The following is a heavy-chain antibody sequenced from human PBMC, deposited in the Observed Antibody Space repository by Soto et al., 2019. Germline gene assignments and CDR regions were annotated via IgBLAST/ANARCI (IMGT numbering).Heavy chain of an antibody. CDR1: GFSFTNFA. D-gene: IGHD2-21*02. J-gene: IGHJ4*02. CDR3: AKDDFTDRADDYFDY. Sequence: EVQLLESGGGLVQPGGSLRLSCADSGFSFTNFAMSCVRQALGKGLEWVAGIGASGDITWYADSVKGRLSISRDNSKNTLYLQLNSLRFEDTAVYYCAKDDFTDRADDYFDYWGPGTLVTVSS. V-gene: IGHV3-23*01. CDR2: IGASGDIT.